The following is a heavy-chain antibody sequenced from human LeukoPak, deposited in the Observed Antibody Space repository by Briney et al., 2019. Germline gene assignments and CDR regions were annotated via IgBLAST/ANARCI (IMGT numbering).Heavy chain of an antibody. J-gene: IGHJ4*02. CDR3: ARENVVECSYGNPSDY. CDR2: INPSGGST. Sequence: ASVKVSCKASGYTFTSYYMHWVRQAPGQGLEWMGIINPSGGSTSYAQKFQGRVTMTRDTSTGTVYMELSSLRSEDTAVYYCARENVVECSYGNPSDYWGQGTLVTVSS. D-gene: IGHD5-18*01. V-gene: IGHV1-46*01. CDR1: GYTFTSYY.